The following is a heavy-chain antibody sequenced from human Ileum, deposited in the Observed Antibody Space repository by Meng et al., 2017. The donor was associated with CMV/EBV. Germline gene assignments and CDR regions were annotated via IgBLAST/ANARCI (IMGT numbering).Heavy chain of an antibody. D-gene: IGHD4-17*01. Sequence: SVKVSCKASGGTFSSYAISWVRQAPGQGLEWMGGIIPILGIANYAQKFQGRVTITADKSTSTAYMELSSLRSEDAAVYYCARGTLRGRNYYFHYWGQGTLVTVSS. CDR3: ARGTLRGRNYYFHY. J-gene: IGHJ4*02. V-gene: IGHV1-69*10. CDR1: GGTFSSYA. CDR2: IIPILGIA.